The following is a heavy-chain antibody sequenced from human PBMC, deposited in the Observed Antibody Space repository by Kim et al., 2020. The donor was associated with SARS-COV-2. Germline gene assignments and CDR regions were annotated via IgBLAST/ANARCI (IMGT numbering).Heavy chain of an antibody. CDR2: INHSGST. V-gene: IGHV4-34*01. CDR1: GGSFSGYY. D-gene: IGHD3-10*01. CDR3: ASIITMVGRGGRVAYYYGMDV. Sequence: SETLSLTCAVYGGSFSGYYWSWIRQPPGKGLEWIGEINHSGSTNYNPSLKSRVTISVDTSKNQFSLKLSSVTAADTAVYYCASIITMVGRGGRVAYYYGMDVWGQGTTVTVSS. J-gene: IGHJ6*02.